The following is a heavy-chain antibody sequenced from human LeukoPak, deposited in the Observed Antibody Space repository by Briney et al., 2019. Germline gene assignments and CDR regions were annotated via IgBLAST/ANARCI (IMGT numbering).Heavy chain of an antibody. CDR3: AAYRPRGSSWYGDAFDI. Sequence: GTSVKVSCKASGFTFTSPAMQWVRQARGQRLEWIGWIVVGSGNTNYAQKFQERVTITRDMSTSTAYMELSSLRSEDTAVYYCAAYRPRGSSWYGDAFDIWGQGTMVTVSS. CDR2: IVVGSGNT. D-gene: IGHD6-13*01. J-gene: IGHJ3*02. CDR1: GFTFTSPA. V-gene: IGHV1-58*02.